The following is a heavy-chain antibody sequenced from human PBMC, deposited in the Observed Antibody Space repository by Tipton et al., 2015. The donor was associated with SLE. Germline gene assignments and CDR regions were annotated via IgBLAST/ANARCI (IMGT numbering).Heavy chain of an antibody. V-gene: IGHV3-30*04. CDR2: ISYDGSNK. Sequence: SLRLSCAASGFTFSIYAMHWVRQPPGKGLEWVAVISYDGSNKYYADSEKGRFTISRDNSKNTLYLQMNSLRAEDTAVYYCAREGDWNYVGPFDYWGQGTLVTVSS. CDR3: AREGDWNYVGPFDY. J-gene: IGHJ4*02. D-gene: IGHD1-7*01. CDR1: GFTFSIYA.